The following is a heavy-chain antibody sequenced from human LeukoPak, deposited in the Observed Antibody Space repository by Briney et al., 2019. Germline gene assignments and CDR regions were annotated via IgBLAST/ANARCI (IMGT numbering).Heavy chain of an antibody. V-gene: IGHV4-4*07. CDR1: GGSISSYY. Sequence: SETLSLTYTVSGGSISSYYWSWIRQPAGKGLEWIGRIYTSGSTNYNPSLKSRVTISVDTSKNQFSLKLSSVTAADTAVYYCARDPAGIAAPHFDYWGQGTLVTVSS. CDR3: ARDPAGIAAPHFDY. CDR2: IYTSGST. D-gene: IGHD6-13*01. J-gene: IGHJ4*02.